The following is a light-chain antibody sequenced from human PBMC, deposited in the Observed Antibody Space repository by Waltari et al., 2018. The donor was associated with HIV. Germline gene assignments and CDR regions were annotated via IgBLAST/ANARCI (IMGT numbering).Light chain of an antibody. CDR3: ASWDDRLSGWV. Sequence: QSVLTQPPSASGTPGQRVTISCSGSSSNIGSNTVNWYQQVPGTAPKLLIYSNNPRPSWVPDRFSGSKSGTSASLAISGLQSEDEVDYFCASWDDRLSGWVFGGGTKLTVL. CDR1: SSNIGSNT. CDR2: SNN. J-gene: IGLJ3*02. V-gene: IGLV1-44*01.